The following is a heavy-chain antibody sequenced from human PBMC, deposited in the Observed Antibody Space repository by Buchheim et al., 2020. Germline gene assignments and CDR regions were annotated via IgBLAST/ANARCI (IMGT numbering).Heavy chain of an antibody. V-gene: IGHV4-30-4*01. CDR1: GGSISSGDYY. CDR3: ARGFRGYCSGTSCYYFDY. Sequence: QVQLQESGPGLVKPSQTLSLTCTVSGGSISSGDYYWSWIRQPPGKGLEWIGYIYYSGSTYYNPSLKSRFTISVDTSKNQLSLKLSSVTAADTAVYYCARGFRGYCSGTSCYYFDYWGQGTL. D-gene: IGHD2-15*01. CDR2: IYYSGST. J-gene: IGHJ4*02.